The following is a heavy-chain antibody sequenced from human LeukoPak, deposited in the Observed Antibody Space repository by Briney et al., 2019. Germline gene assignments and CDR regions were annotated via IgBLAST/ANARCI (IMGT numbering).Heavy chain of an antibody. CDR1: GGSISSGDYY. CDR3: ARVALGYFDP. Sequence: SETLSLTCTVSGGSISSGDYYWSWIRQLPGKGLEWIGYIYYSGSTYYNPPLKSRVTISVDTSKNQFSLKLSSVTAADTAVYYCARVALGYFDPWGQGTLVTVSS. CDR2: IYYSGST. D-gene: IGHD3-9*01. J-gene: IGHJ5*02. V-gene: IGHV4-30-4*08.